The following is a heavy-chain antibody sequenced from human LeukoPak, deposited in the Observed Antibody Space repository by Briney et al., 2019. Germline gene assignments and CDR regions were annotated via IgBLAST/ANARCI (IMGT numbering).Heavy chain of an antibody. J-gene: IGHJ4*02. CDR1: GFTVSSNY. V-gene: IGHV3-66*01. D-gene: IGHD3-22*01. Sequence: SGGSLRLSCAASGFTVSSNYMSWVRQAPGKGLEWVSVIYSGGSTYYADSVKGRFTISRDNSKNTLYLQMNSLRAEDTAVYYCARTENYYDSSGYYSPYYFDYWGQGTLVTVSS. CDR2: IYSGGST. CDR3: ARTENYYDSSGYYSPYYFDY.